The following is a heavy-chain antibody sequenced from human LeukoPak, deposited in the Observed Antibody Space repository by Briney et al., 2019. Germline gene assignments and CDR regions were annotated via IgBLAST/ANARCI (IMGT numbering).Heavy chain of an antibody. V-gene: IGHV3-49*04. CDR2: IRSNAYGGTT. Sequence: GGSLRLSCTASGFSFGGYAMSWVRQAPGKGPEWVGFIRSNAYGGTTEYAASVEGRFTISRDDSKNTAFLQMNSLKTEGTAVYYCTRHRGGYSGYVLDYWGQGTLVTVSS. J-gene: IGHJ4*02. D-gene: IGHD5-12*01. CDR3: TRHRGGYSGYVLDY. CDR1: GFSFGGYA.